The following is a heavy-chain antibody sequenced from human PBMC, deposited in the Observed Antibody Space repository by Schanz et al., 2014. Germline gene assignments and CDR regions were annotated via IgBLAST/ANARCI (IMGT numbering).Heavy chain of an antibody. J-gene: IGHJ6*03. V-gene: IGHV3-13*04. CDR1: GSTFSSYD. Sequence: EVQLEESGGGLVQPGGSLRLSCAASGSTFSSYDMHWVRQVTGKGLEWVSGIGTAGDTYYPDSVKGRFTISRDNAKNSLYLQMNSLRAEDTAVYYCARPSDSSWYMDVWGKGTTVTVSS. CDR3: ARPSDSSWYMDV. CDR2: IGTAGDT. D-gene: IGHD2-21*02.